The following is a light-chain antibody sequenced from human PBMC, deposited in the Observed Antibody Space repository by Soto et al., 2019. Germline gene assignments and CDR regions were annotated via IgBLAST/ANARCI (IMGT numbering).Light chain of an antibody. V-gene: IGKV1-5*01. CDR2: DSS. Sequence: DIQMTQSPSTLSASVGDRVTITCRASQSISSWLAWYQQKPGKAPKLLIYDSSSLESGVPSRFSGSGSGTEFTLTIRSLQPDDSATYYCQQYHSFPVTFGQGPKVDIK. CDR1: QSISSW. CDR3: QQYHSFPVT. J-gene: IGKJ1*01.